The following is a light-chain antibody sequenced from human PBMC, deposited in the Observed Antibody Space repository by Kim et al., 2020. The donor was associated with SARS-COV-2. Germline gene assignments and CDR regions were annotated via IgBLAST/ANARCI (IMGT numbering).Light chain of an antibody. Sequence: QSALTQPASVSGSPGQSITISCTGTSSDVGGFNYVSWYQQLPGKAPKLIIFAVTNRPSGVSNRFSGSKSANTASLTISGLQPEDEADYYCSAWDSSLSAWVFGGGTQLTVL. CDR1: SSDVGGFNY. J-gene: IGLJ3*02. CDR2: AVT. V-gene: IGLV2-14*01. CDR3: SAWDSSLSAWV.